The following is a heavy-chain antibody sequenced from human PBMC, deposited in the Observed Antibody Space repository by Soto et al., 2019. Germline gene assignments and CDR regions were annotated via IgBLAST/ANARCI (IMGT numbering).Heavy chain of an antibody. J-gene: IGHJ6*02. V-gene: IGHV1-69*01. Sequence: QVQLVQSGAEVKKPGSSVKVSCKASGGTFSSYAISWVRQAPGQGLEWMVGIIPIFGTANYAQKFQGRVTITADESTSTAYMELSSLRSEDTAVYYCASDDTAMDPYYYYYGMDVWGQGTTVTVSS. CDR3: ASDDTAMDPYYYYYGMDV. CDR1: GGTFSSYA. CDR2: IIPIFGTA. D-gene: IGHD5-18*01.